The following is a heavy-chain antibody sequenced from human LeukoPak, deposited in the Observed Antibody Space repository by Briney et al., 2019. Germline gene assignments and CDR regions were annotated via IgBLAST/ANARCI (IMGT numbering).Heavy chain of an antibody. D-gene: IGHD1-26*01. Sequence: SVKVSCKASGGTFSSYAISWVRQAPGQGLEWMGRIIPILGIANYAQKFQGRVTMTEDTSTDTAYMELSSLRSEDTAVYYCATDDGSYSGAPTDAFDIWGQGTMVTVSS. V-gene: IGHV1-69*04. J-gene: IGHJ3*02. CDR3: ATDDGSYSGAPTDAFDI. CDR1: GGTFSSYA. CDR2: IIPILGIA.